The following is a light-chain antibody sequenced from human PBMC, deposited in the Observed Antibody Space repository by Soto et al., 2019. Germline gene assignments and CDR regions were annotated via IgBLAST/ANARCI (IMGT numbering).Light chain of an antibody. CDR3: QQYGLQGT. CDR2: DAS. Sequence: DIQMTQSPSTLSAFVGDRVTITCRASQTIRNYLAWYQQKPGKAPDLLIYDASSLENEVPSRFSGSGFGTEFTPTISSLQPDDSATYYCQQYGLQGTFGQGTKWIS. J-gene: IGKJ1*01. V-gene: IGKV1-5*01. CDR1: QTIRNY.